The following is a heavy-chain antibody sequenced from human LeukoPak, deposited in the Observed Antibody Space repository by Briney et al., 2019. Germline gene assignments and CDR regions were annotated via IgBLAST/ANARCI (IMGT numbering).Heavy chain of an antibody. CDR2: INQSG. V-gene: IGHV4-34*01. D-gene: IGHD6-13*01. CDR3: ARGAESSSWSLDH. J-gene: IGHJ4*02. Sequence: SETLSLTCAVYGGSFSGYSWNWIRQSPGKGLEWIGEINQSGNYNPSLKSRVTISRDTSKMQFSLEVRSVTAADTAVYFCARGAESSSWSLDHWGQGTLVTVSS. CDR1: GGSFSGYS.